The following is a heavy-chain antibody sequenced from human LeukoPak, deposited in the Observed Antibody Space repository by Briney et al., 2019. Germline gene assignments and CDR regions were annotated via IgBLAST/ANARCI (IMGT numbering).Heavy chain of an antibody. CDR1: GFTFDDYI. CDR3: AKGWSSSSSSYFDA. V-gene: IGHV3-43*01. J-gene: IGHJ4*02. D-gene: IGHD6-6*01. Sequence: GGSLRLSCAASGFTFDDYIMHWVRQSPGKRLEWVSLLSHDGTFTYYADSVRGRFTISRDNSKNFVYLQLTGLTSEDSGLYYCAKGWSSSSSSYFDAWGQGTLVTDS. CDR2: LSHDGTFT.